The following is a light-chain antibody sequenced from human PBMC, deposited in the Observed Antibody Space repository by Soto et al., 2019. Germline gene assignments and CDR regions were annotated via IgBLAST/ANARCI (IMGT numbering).Light chain of an antibody. CDR3: QLFRSFPIT. J-gene: IGKJ5*01. Sequence: AIQLTQSTSSLSASVGDRVTITCRASQGISTLLAWYQQKPGKAPNVLIYDSSLFQSGVQSRFSGSGSVTDFTLTIHSLQPENFATYYCQLFRSFPITFGRGTRRDI. V-gene: IGKV1-13*02. CDR1: QGISTL. CDR2: DSS.